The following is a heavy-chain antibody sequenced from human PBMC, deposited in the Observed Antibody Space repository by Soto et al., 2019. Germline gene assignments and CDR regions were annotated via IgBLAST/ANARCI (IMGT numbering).Heavy chain of an antibody. CDR1: GYTFNKYA. J-gene: IGHJ5*02. V-gene: IGHV1-3*01. D-gene: IGHD6-13*01. CDR2: INGGDGNI. Sequence: ASVTVSCTASGYTFNKYAMHWVREAPGQRLEWMGWINGGDGNIKYSQKFQGRVTITRDTTASTAYMELSSLGSEDTAVYYCARARAIAAGGITWFDPWGQGTLVTVSS. CDR3: ARARAIAAGGITWFDP.